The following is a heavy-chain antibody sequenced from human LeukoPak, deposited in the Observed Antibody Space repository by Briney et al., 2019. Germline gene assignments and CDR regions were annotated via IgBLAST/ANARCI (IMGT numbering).Heavy chain of an antibody. CDR2: ISSDGTTL. V-gene: IGHV3-23*03. CDR1: GISFNSYA. D-gene: IGHD4-11*01. Sequence: GGSLRLSCAASGISFNSYAFNWVRQAPGKGPEWLSYISSDGTTLYYADSVKGRFTISRDNSKNTLYLQMNSLRAEDTAVYYCANGGRTTSYYYYMDVWGKGTTVTVSS. CDR3: ANGGRTTSYYYYMDV. J-gene: IGHJ6*03.